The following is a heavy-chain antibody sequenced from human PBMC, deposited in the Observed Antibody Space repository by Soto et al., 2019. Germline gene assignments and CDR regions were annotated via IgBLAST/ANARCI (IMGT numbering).Heavy chain of an antibody. CDR3: ARVGLTTTVNTFDAFDI. V-gene: IGHV4-59*01. D-gene: IGHD4-17*01. J-gene: IGHJ3*02. CDR1: CGSISRYY. CDR2: IYYSGST. Sequence: SETLSLTWTVSCGSISRYYWSWSRQPPGKGLEWIGYIYYSGSTNYNPSLKSRVTISVDTSKNQFSLKLSSVTAADTAVYYCARVGLTTTVNTFDAFDIWGQRTMVTVSS.